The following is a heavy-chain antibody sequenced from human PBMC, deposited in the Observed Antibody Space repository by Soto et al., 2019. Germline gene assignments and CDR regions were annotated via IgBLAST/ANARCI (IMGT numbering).Heavy chain of an antibody. CDR3: ARDPSSGWYGYYYYGMEV. Sequence: PVGSLRLSCAASVFTVSSNYMSWVRHSPGKGLEWVSVIYSGGSTYYADSVKGRFTISRDNSKDTLYLQMNSLRAEDTAVYYCARDPSSGWYGYYYYGMEVWGQGTTVTVSS. D-gene: IGHD6-19*01. V-gene: IGHV3-53*01. CDR2: IYSGGST. CDR1: VFTVSSNY. J-gene: IGHJ6*02.